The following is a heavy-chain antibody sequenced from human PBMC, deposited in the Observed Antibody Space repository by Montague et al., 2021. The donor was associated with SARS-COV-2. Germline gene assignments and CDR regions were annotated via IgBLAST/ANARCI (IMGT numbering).Heavy chain of an antibody. CDR1: GGSIGSYY. V-gene: IGHV4-59*01. CDR2: IHYSGSN. CDR3: ARDDIVLQDVTKGMDV. Sequence: SETLSLTCSVSGGSIGSYYWSWLRQPPGKGLEWIGHIHYSGSNTYSTSFKSRVTISIATPKNQFSLQLSSVTAADTTVYYCARDDIVLQDVTKGMDVWGQGTMVTVSS. D-gene: IGHD2-15*01. J-gene: IGHJ6*02.